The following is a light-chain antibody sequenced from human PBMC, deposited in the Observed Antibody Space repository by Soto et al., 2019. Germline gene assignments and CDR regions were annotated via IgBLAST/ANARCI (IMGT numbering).Light chain of an antibody. CDR2: GAS. Sequence: EIVMTQSPATLSVSPGERATLSCRASQSVSSNLAWSQQKPGQAPRLLIYGASTRATGIPARFNGSGSGTEFTLTIRSLQSEGVAVYYYQQYNNWPPWTFGQGTKVEIK. J-gene: IGKJ1*01. CDR1: QSVSSN. V-gene: IGKV3-15*01. CDR3: QQYNNWPPWT.